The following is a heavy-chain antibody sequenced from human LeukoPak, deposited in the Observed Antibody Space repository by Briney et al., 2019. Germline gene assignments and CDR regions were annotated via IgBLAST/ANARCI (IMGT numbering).Heavy chain of an antibody. CDR3: ARRRDSGSLQHFDY. D-gene: IGHD1-26*01. CDR2: ISGSSGSTI. CDR1: GFTFSSDA. V-gene: IGHV3-23*01. J-gene: IGHJ4*02. Sequence: GGSLRLSCAASGFTFSSDAMSWVRQAPGKGLEWVSAISGSSGSTIYYADSVKGRFTISRDNAKNSLYLQMNSLRAEDTAVYYCARRRDSGSLQHFDYWGQGTLVTVSS.